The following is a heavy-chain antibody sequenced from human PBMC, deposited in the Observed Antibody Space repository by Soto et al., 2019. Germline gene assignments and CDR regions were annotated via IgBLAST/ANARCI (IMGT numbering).Heavy chain of an antibody. CDR3: ARGDGANNAFDI. J-gene: IGHJ3*02. D-gene: IGHD1-20*01. CDR2: IIPIFRTP. CDR1: GGTISTYA. V-gene: IGHV1-69*12. Sequence: VLLLQSGAEVKQPGSSVKVSCKASGGTISTYAITWVRQAPGQGLEWVGGIIPIFRTPNYAQNLQGRVTITADESTSTAYMELSNLRSEDTAVYYCARGDGANNAFDIWGQGTVVTVSS.